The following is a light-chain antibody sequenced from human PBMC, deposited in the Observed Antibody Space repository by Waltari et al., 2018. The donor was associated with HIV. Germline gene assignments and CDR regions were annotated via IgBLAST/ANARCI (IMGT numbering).Light chain of an antibody. V-gene: IGLV2-14*01. J-gene: IGLJ3*02. CDR1: TSDFGDYS. CDR2: EVT. CDR3: SSYISSATPE. Sequence: QSALTQPASVSVSPGPSLTISFPGTTSDFGDYSVSWYQHHTGKTPELIIDEVTNRPSGVSYRCSGSKSGNTATLTISGLLAEDEADYFCSSYISSATPEFGGGTRRTVL.